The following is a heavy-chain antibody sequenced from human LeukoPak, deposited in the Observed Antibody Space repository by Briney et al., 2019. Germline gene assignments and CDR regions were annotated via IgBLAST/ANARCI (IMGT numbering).Heavy chain of an antibody. J-gene: IGHJ4*02. CDR1: GGSISSYY. V-gene: IGHV4-4*07. D-gene: IGHD3-22*01. Sequence: SETPSLTCTVSGGSISSYYWSWIRQPAGEGLEWIGRIYTSGSTNYNPSLESRVTMSVDTSKNQFSLKLSSVTAADTAVYYCARPGPYSSSDHWGQGTLVTVSS. CDR3: ARPGPYSSSDH. CDR2: IYTSGST.